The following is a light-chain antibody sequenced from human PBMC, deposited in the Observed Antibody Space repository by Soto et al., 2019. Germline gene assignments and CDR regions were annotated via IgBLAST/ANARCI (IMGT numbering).Light chain of an antibody. V-gene: IGKV1-39*01. Sequence: DIQLTQSPSSLSASVGDRVTITCRARQSIRIYLNWYQQKTEKAPKLLIYGASSLQSGVPSRFSGSGSGTDFTLTISSLQPEDFATYYCQQSYSAPLTFGGGTKV. CDR2: GAS. CDR1: QSIRIY. J-gene: IGKJ4*01. CDR3: QQSYSAPLT.